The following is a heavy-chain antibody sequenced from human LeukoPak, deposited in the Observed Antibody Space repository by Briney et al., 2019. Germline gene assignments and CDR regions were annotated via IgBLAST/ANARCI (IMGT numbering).Heavy chain of an antibody. D-gene: IGHD1-26*01. J-gene: IGHJ4*02. Sequence: ASVKVSCKTSGYTFTSYGMHWVRQAPGQSLEWMGWINGGNGNTKYSEKFQGRVTIIRDTSASTAYMELSSLRSEDTAVYYCARVRGSYYYFDYWGQGTLVTVSS. CDR3: ARVRGSYYYFDY. CDR2: INGGNGNT. CDR1: GYTFTSYG. V-gene: IGHV1-3*01.